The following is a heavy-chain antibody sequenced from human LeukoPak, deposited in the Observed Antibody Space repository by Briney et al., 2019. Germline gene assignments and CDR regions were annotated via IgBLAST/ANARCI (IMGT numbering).Heavy chain of an antibody. CDR1: GFTFSSYA. Sequence: GGSLRLSCAASGFTFSSYAMNWVRQAPGKGLEWVSGVSGGGSSTYYADSVKGRFTISRDNSKNMLYLQMNSLRAEDTAVYYCAKDLYTSRYACCFDYWGQGTLVTV. D-gene: IGHD6-13*01. CDR2: VSGGGSST. J-gene: IGHJ4*02. CDR3: AKDLYTSRYACCFDY. V-gene: IGHV3-23*01.